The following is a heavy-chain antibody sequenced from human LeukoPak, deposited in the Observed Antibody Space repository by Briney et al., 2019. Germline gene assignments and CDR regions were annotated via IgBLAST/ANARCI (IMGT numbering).Heavy chain of an antibody. CDR3: VKNDYGSGGYLELDH. CDR1: GFTFSSHA. D-gene: IGHD3-10*01. V-gene: IGHV3-64D*09. Sequence: GGSLRLSCSASGFTFSSHALHWVRQAPGKGLEYVSGISHNGGSTYYADSVKGRFTISRDNSKNTLYLQMSSLREADTAVYYCVKNDYGSGGYLELDHWGQGTLVTVSS. J-gene: IGHJ4*02. CDR2: ISHNGGST.